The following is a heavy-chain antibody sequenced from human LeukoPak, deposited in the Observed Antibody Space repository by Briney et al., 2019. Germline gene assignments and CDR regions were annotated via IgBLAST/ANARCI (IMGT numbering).Heavy chain of an antibody. CDR2: IYTSGST. J-gene: IGHJ5*02. D-gene: IGHD3-10*01. Sequence: SETLSLTCTVSGGSISSYYWSWIRQPAGKGLEWIGRIYTSGSTNYNPSLKSRVTMSVDTSKNQFSLKLSSVTAADTAVYYCARGGGYGSGSYYVWWFDPWGQGTLVTVSS. V-gene: IGHV4-4*07. CDR1: GGSISSYY. CDR3: ARGGGYGSGSYYVWWFDP.